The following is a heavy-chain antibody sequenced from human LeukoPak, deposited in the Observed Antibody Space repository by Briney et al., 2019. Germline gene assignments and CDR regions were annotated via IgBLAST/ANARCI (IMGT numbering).Heavy chain of an antibody. J-gene: IGHJ4*02. CDR3: ARWEIRGTAHQLDY. CDR1: GFTLSSHW. V-gene: IGHV3-7*01. Sequence: GGSLRLSCAASGFTLSSHWMTWVRQAPGKGLEWVANINQDGSAKYYVDSVRGRFTISRDNAKNSMHLRMNSLRAEDTAVYYCARWEIRGTAHQLDYWGQGTLVTVSS. D-gene: IGHD1-7*01. CDR2: INQDGSAK.